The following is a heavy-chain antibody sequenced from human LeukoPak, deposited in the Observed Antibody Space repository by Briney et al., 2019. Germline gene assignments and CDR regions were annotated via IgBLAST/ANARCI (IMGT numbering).Heavy chain of an antibody. Sequence: ASVKVSCKASGYTFTSYYMHWVRQAPGQGLEWMGIINPSGGSTSYAQKFQGRVTMTRDTSTSTVYMELSSLRSEDTAVYYCARDQATQDYHYGMDVWGQGTTVTVSS. CDR2: INPSGGST. CDR1: GYTFTSYY. V-gene: IGHV1-46*01. J-gene: IGHJ6*02. CDR3: ARDQATQDYHYGMDV.